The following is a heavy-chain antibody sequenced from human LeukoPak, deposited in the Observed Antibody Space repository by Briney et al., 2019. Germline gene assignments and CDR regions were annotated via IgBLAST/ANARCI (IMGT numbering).Heavy chain of an antibody. Sequence: GGSLRLSCAASGFTFSNYGMSWVRQAPGKGLEWVSAISDNGGSTYYADSVKGRFTISRDNSKNTLYLQMNSLRAEDTAVYYCGEEEYFDWLSGFDYWGQGTLVTVSS. D-gene: IGHD3-9*01. J-gene: IGHJ4*02. CDR2: ISDNGGST. CDR1: GFTFSNYG. V-gene: IGHV3-23*01. CDR3: GEEEYFDWLSGFDY.